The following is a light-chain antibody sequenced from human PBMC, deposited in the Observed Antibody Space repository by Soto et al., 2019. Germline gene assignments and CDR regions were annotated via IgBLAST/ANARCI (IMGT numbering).Light chain of an antibody. CDR3: QQTKSFTLT. CDR2: ATS. Sequence: DTQMTQSPSSLSASVGDRVNITCRASQDISNFLAWYQKIPGKAPKLLISATSTLQSGVPSRFSGSGSGTDFNLTISGLQTEDAATYYCQQTKSFTLTFGGGTKVDIK. V-gene: IGKV1-12*01. CDR1: QDISNF. J-gene: IGKJ4*01.